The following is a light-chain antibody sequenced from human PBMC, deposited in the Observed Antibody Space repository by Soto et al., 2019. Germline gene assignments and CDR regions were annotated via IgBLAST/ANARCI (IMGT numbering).Light chain of an antibody. V-gene: IGLV2-23*01. CDR3: CSYVGSDTYII. CDR2: EGR. CDR1: SIDFRGYIL. Sequence: QSALTQPASVSGSPGQSITICCTGTSIDFRGYILVSWYQQHPGKAPKLMIYEGRKRPSGVSNRFSGSKSGNTASLTISGLQPEDEAHYFCCSYVGSDTYIIFGGGTKLTVL. J-gene: IGLJ2*01.